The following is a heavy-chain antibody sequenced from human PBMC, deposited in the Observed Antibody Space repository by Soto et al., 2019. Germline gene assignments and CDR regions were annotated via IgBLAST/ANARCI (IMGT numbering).Heavy chain of an antibody. CDR3: ARGRGTYYADS. V-gene: IGHV3-74*03. CDR1: GFTFSGHW. CDR2: IDTDGSTGGT. D-gene: IGHD1-26*01. Sequence: EVRLVESGGALVPPGGSLRLTCEASGFTFSGHWMHWVRRAPGKGLVWVSHIDTDGSTGGTSYANSVKGRFTVSRDDSNDRLYLQMNDLRVEDTAVYYYARGRGTYYADSWGQGTLVTVSS. J-gene: IGHJ4*02.